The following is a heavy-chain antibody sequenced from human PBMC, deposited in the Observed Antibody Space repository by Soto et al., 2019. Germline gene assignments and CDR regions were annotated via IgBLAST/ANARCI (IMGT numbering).Heavy chain of an antibody. Sequence: EVQLLESGGGLVQPGGSLRLSCAASGFTFTTYAMGWVRQAPGKGLEWVSGTSGSGGTTYYRDSVKGRFTISRDNSKNTRYLQMHSLRAEDTAVYYCAKARITSFGVAQGVDYWGQGTLVNVSS. D-gene: IGHD3-3*01. CDR3: AKARITSFGVAQGVDY. CDR2: TSGSGGTT. J-gene: IGHJ4*02. CDR1: GFTFTTYA. V-gene: IGHV3-23*01.